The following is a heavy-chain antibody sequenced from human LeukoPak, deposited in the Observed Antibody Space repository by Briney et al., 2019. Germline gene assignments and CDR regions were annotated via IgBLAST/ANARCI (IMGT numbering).Heavy chain of an antibody. V-gene: IGHV3-7*01. J-gene: IGHJ4*01. CDR2: IDAHGEGK. D-gene: IGHD3-3*02. CDR3: ARVTPGVIFNYFDY. CDR1: GFTFADFY. Sequence: PGGSLRLSCTASGFTFADFYMSWVRQAPGKGLEWVANIDAHGEGKHYGDSVKGRFTISRDNTNNSLYLDMTYLRAEDTATYFCARVTPGVIFNYFDYWGQGTLVPVSS.